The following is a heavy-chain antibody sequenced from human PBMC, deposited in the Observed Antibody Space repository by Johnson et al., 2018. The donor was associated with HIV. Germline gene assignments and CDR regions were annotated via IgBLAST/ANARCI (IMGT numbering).Heavy chain of an antibody. V-gene: IGHV3-11*04. CDR1: GFTFSDYY. J-gene: IGHJ3*01. D-gene: IGHD3-10*01. CDR2: ITSTGITV. CDR3: ARAPEVRGVDAFDV. Sequence: QEQLVESGGGLVKPGGSLRLSCAASGFTFSDYYMSWIRQATGKGLEWVSYITSTGITVSYTDSVKVRFTISRDNAKNSLSLQMNSLRAEDTAVYYCARAPEVRGVDAFDVWGQGTVVTVSS.